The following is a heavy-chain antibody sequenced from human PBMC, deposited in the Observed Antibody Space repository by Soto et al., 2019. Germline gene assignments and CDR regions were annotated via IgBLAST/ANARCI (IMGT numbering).Heavy chain of an antibody. CDR3: ARVAVAGTRFDY. J-gene: IGHJ4*02. CDR2: IYHSGST. Sequence: QVQLQESGPGLVKPSGTLSLTCAVSGGSISSSNWWSWVRQPPGKGLEWIGEIYHSGSTNYNPSLKSRVAISLNXSKNQFSLRLSSVTAADTAVYYCARVAVAGTRFDYWGQGTLVTVSS. V-gene: IGHV4-4*02. CDR1: GGSISSSNW. D-gene: IGHD6-19*01.